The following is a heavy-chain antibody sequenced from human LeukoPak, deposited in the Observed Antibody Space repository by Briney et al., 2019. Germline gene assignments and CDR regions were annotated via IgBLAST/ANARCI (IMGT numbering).Heavy chain of an antibody. CDR1: GFTFSSYG. D-gene: IGHD5-18*01. CDR3: ARDLGYSYGPSGGYYYYGMDV. J-gene: IGHJ6*02. Sequence: PGGPLRLSCAASGFTFSSYGMHWVRQAPGKGLEWVAVIWYDGSNKYYADSVKGRFTISRDNSKNTLCLQMNSLRAEDTAVYYCARDLGYSYGPSGGYYYYGMDVWGQGTTVTVSS. CDR2: IWYDGSNK. V-gene: IGHV3-33*01.